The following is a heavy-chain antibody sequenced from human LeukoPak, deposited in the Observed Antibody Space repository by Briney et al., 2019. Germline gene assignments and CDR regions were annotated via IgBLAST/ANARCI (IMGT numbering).Heavy chain of an antibody. V-gene: IGHV3-30-3*01. J-gene: IGHJ4*02. D-gene: IGHD3-16*02. CDR1: GFTFSSHA. Sequence: GRSLRLSCAASGFTFSSHAMHWVRQAPGKGLEWVAVISYDGSNKYYADSVKGRFTISRDNSKNTLYLQMNSLRAEDTAVYYCAKDFGDYDYVWGSYRPCYFDYWGQGTLVTVSS. CDR3: AKDFGDYDYVWGSYRPCYFDY. CDR2: ISYDGSNK.